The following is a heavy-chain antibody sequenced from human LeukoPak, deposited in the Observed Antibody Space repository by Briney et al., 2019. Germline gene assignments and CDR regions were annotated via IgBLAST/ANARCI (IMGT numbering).Heavy chain of an antibody. CDR1: GFTFSLYW. Sequence: GGSLRLSCAASGFTFSLYWMHGARQGPGKGLMWVSRLNEDGRTADYAGAGKGRFTVSRDNAKGKVFLEVRGLTVEDTAIYFCVRERVYYSYLAYKERESFVPWGRGTLATFS. J-gene: IGHJ5*02. CDR2: LNEDGRTA. D-gene: IGHD3-10*01. V-gene: IGHV3-74*01. CDR3: VRERVYYSYLAYKERESFVP.